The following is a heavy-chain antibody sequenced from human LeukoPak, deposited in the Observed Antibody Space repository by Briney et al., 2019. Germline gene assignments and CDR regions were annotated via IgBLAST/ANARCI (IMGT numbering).Heavy chain of an antibody. V-gene: IGHV3-30*02. Sequence: PGGSLRISCAASGFTFRSYDMHWVRQAPGTGLEWVAFIRFDGSNKYYADSVKGRLTISRDNSKNTLYLQMNSLRAEDTAVYYCAKVGGIAVATYYYMDVWGKGTTVTVSS. CDR3: AKVGGIAVATYYYMDV. J-gene: IGHJ6*03. CDR1: GFTFRSYD. D-gene: IGHD6-19*01. CDR2: IRFDGSNK.